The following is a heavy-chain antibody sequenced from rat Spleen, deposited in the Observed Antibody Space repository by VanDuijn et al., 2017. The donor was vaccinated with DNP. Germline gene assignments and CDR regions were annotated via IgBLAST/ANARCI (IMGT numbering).Heavy chain of an antibody. CDR1: GFIFSDYW. J-gene: IGHJ2*01. D-gene: IGHD1-12*03. Sequence: EVQLVESGGVPVQPGRSLKVSCVASGFIFSDYWMTWIRQAPGKGLEWVASITKTGDSTYYSDSVKGRFSISRDNAKSTLYLQVNSLRSEDTATYYCARGGDGYDYWGQGVMVTVSS. V-gene: IGHV5-31*01. CDR3: ARGGDGYDY. CDR2: ITKTGDST.